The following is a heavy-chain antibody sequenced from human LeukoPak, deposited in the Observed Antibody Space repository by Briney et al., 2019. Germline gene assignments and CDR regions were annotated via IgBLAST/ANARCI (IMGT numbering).Heavy chain of an antibody. CDR2: ISSSGSTI. J-gene: IGHJ3*02. V-gene: IGHV3-11*04. CDR1: GFTFSDYY. D-gene: IGHD6-19*01. Sequence: GGSLRLSCAASGFTFSDYYMSWIRQAPGKGLEWVSYISSSGSTIYYADSVKGRFTISRDNAKNSLYLQMNSLRAEDTAVYYCARVRQWLVLDAFDIWGRGTMVTVSS. CDR3: ARVRQWLVLDAFDI.